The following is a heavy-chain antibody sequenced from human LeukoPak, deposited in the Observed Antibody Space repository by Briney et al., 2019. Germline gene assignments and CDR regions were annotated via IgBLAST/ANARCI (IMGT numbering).Heavy chain of an antibody. J-gene: IGHJ4*02. D-gene: IGHD3-10*01. CDR1: GGSISSSSYY. Sequence: SETLSLTCTVSGGSISSSSYYWGWIRQPPGKGLEWIGSIYYSGSTYYNPSLKSRVTISVDTSKNQFSLKLSSVTAADTAVYYCARASVWFGDPYYFDYWGQGTLVTVSS. CDR2: IYYSGST. V-gene: IGHV4-39*07. CDR3: ARASVWFGDPYYFDY.